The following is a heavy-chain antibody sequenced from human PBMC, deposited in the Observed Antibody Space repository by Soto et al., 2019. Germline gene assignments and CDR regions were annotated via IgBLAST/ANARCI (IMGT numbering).Heavy chain of an antibody. J-gene: IGHJ1*01. CDR1: SGSVSSDSYY. V-gene: IGHV4-61*01. CDR3: ARGGYYDYFQD. D-gene: IGHD5-18*01. CDR2: IYHSGST. Sequence: RSLTCTVSSGSVSSDSYYWSWIRQPPGKGLEWIACIYHSGSTDYNPSLKSRVTISLGTSKKQFPLKLSSVTAADTAVYYCARGGYYDYFQDWGQGTLVTVSS.